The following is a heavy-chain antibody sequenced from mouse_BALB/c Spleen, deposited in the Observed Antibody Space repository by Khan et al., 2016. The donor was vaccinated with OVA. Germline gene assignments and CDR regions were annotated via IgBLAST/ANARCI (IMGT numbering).Heavy chain of an antibody. V-gene: IGHV1-77*01. CDR3: ARSGYGSLAY. CDR2: IYPGSGST. J-gene: IGHJ2*01. Sequence: VQLQESGPVLVKPGASVKMSCKASGYTFTDYIINWVRQRTGQGLEWIGQIYPGSGSTYYNEKFKGKATLTADKSSNTAYIQLRSLPSEDSAVYFGARSGYGSLAYWGQGTTLTVSS. CDR1: GYTFTDYI. D-gene: IGHD1-1*01.